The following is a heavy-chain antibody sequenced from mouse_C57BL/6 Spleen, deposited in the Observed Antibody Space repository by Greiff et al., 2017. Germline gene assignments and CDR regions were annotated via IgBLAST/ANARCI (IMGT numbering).Heavy chain of an antibody. CDR1: GYAFSSSW. Sequence: VQLQESGPELVKPGASVMISCKASGYAFSSSWLNWVKLRPGKGLERIGRIYPGDGDPNSNGKFNGKVTPTADKSSGTAYMQLSSRTSEDSAVYFCAAPHYYGSSYPFDYWGQGTTLTVSS. CDR3: AAPHYYGSSYPFDY. J-gene: IGHJ2*01. V-gene: IGHV1-82*01. CDR2: IYPGDGDP. D-gene: IGHD1-1*01.